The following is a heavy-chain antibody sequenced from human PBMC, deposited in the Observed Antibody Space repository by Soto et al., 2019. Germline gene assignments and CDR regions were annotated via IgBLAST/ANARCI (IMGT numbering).Heavy chain of an antibody. D-gene: IGHD4-4*01. CDR3: ARGQGNYDLLDYYYGMDV. V-gene: IGHV3-21*01. Sequence: EVQLVESGGGLVKPGGSLRLSCAASGFTFSSYSMNWVRQAPGKGLEWVSSISSSSSYIYYADSVKGRFTISRDNAKNSLYLQMNSLRAEDTAVYYCARGQGNYDLLDYYYGMDVWGQGTTVTVSS. J-gene: IGHJ6*02. CDR1: GFTFSSYS. CDR2: ISSSSSYI.